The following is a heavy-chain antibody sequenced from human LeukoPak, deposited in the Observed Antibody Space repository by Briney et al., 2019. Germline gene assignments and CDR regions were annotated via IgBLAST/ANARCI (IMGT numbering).Heavy chain of an antibody. D-gene: IGHD3-22*01. V-gene: IGHV3-23*01. J-gene: IGHJ4*02. Sequence: GGSLRLSCAASGFTFSSYAMSWVRQAPGKGLEWVSTVTGSGGSTYYADSVKGRFIISRDNSKNTLYLQMNSLRAEDTAVYYCXSXXAVKRYYYDSSGYYPDYWGQGTLVTVSS. CDR1: GFTFSSYA. CDR3: XSXXAVKRYYYDSSGYYPDY. CDR2: VTGSGGST.